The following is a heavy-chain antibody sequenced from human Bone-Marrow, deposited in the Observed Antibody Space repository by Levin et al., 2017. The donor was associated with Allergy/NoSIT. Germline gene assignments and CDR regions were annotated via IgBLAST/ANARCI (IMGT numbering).Heavy chain of an antibody. CDR1: GFTFSSYS. V-gene: IGHV3-48*01. CDR3: ARAHYDFWSGIEGGEAYYFDY. CDR2: ISSSSSTI. D-gene: IGHD3-3*01. Sequence: GGSLRLSCAASGFTFSSYSMNWVRQAPGKGLEWVSYISSSSSTIYYADSVKGRFTISRDNAKNSLYLQMNSLRAEDTAVYYCARAHYDFWSGIEGGEAYYFDYWGQGTLVTVSS. J-gene: IGHJ4*02.